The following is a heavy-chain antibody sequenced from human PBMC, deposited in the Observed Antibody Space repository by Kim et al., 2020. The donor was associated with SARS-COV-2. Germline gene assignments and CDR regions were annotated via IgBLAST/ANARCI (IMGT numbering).Heavy chain of an antibody. CDR2: ITGDGSGT. D-gene: IGHD5-12*01. CDR1: GFTFTSYA. CDR3: AKGKSTGAVDWFDP. V-gene: IGHV3-23*01. J-gene: IGHJ5*02. Sequence: GGSLRLSCAASGFTFTSYAMTWVRQAPGKGLEWVSSITGDGSGTYYAVSVQGRFTVSRDNSKYTLSLQMNSLRAEDTALYYCAKGKSTGAVDWFDPWGQG.